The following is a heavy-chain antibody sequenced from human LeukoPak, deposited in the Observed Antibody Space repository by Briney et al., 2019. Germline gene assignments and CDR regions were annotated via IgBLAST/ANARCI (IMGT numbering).Heavy chain of an antibody. CDR3: ARGIPPDFDY. CDR2: IYYSGST. J-gene: IGHJ4*02. Sequence: EWIGYIYYSGSTNYNPSLKSRVTISVDTSKNQFSLKLSSVTAADTAVYYCARGIPPDFDYWGQGTLVTV. D-gene: IGHD2-21*01. V-gene: IGHV4-59*09.